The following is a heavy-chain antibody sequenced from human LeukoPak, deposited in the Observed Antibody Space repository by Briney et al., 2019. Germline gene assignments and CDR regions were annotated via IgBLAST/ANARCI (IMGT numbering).Heavy chain of an antibody. CDR2: INGGGDGT. CDR1: ALTLSTHA. V-gene: IGHV3-23*01. D-gene: IGHD3-10*02. J-gene: IGHJ4*02. Sequence: GGSLRLSCAAAALTLSTHAMDSGRQAPGKGLEWVSTINGGGDGTYYADSVRGRITVSRDNSRNTLYLQMNFLGVEDTGVYYCANSELYVPGKYAGLDIWGQGTLVTVSS. CDR3: ANSELYVPGKYAGLDI.